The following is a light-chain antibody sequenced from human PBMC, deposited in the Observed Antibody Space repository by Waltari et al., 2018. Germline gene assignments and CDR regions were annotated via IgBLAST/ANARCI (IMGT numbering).Light chain of an antibody. CDR1: QSILTW. V-gene: IGKV1-5*03. Sequence: DIQMTQSPSTLSASVGDRVTITCRASQSILTWLAWYQQKPGKGPKLLMQQASSLENGVPSRFSGSGSGTEFTLTISSLQPDDFATYCQEYYSYSPGLTFGGGTKVEIK. CDR3: QEYYSYSPGLT. CDR2: QAS. J-gene: IGKJ4*01.